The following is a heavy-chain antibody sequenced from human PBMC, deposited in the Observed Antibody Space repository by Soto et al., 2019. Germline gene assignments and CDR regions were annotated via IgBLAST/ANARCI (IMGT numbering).Heavy chain of an antibody. D-gene: IGHD6-19*01. V-gene: IGHV3-7*01. CDR2: IKQDGSEK. CDR1: GFTFSSYW. CDR3: ARGLAVAGYRFEY. J-gene: IGHJ4*02. Sequence: EVQLVESGGGLVQPGGSLRLSCAASGFTFSSYWMSWVRQAPGKGLEWVANIKQDGSEKRYVDSVKGRFTISRDNAKNSLFLQMNSLSAEDPAVYYCARGLAVAGYRFEYWGQGTLVTVSS.